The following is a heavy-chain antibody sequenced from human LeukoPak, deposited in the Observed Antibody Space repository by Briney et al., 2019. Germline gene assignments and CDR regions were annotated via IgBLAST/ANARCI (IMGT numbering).Heavy chain of an antibody. D-gene: IGHD3-10*01. CDR1: GFTFSSYW. V-gene: IGHV3-7*01. J-gene: IGHJ4*02. CDR2: IKQDGSEK. CDR3: ARDQSYGSGSYSN. Sequence: GGSLRLSCEASGFTFSSYWMSWVRQAPGKGLEWVANIKQDGSEKYYVGSVKGRFTISRGNAKNSLYLQMNSLRAEDTAVYYCARDQSYGSGSYSNWGQGTLVTVSS.